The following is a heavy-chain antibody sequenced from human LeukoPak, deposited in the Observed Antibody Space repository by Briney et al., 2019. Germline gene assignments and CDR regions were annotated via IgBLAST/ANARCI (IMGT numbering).Heavy chain of an antibody. CDR1: GYSIRSDYY. J-gene: IGHJ2*01. Sequence: SETLSLTCTVSGYSIRSDYYWSWIRQPPGKGLEWIGRIFTSESPTYNPSLKSRVTMSLDTSKNQFSLKLSSVTAADTAVYYCARVSSSWYQDWYFDLWGRGTLVTVSS. D-gene: IGHD6-13*01. CDR3: ARVSSSWYQDWYFDL. CDR2: IFTSESP. V-gene: IGHV4-4*07.